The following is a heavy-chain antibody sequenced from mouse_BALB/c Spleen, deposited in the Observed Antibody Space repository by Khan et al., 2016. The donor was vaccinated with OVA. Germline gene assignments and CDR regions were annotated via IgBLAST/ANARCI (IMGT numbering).Heavy chain of an antibody. V-gene: IGHV3-2*02. CDR3: ARGNYYGHYFDY. CDR1: GYSITSGYA. J-gene: IGHJ2*01. D-gene: IGHD1-1*01. Sequence: EVQLVESGPGLVKPSQSLSLTCTVTGYSITSGYAWNWIRQFPGNKLEWMGYISYSDVTNYNPSLKSRISITRDTSKNEFFLQLNSVTTEDTATYYCARGNYYGHYFDYGGQGTTLTVSS. CDR2: ISYSDVT.